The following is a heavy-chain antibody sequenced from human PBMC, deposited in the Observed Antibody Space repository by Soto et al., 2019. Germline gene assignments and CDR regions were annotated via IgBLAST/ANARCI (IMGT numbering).Heavy chain of an antibody. D-gene: IGHD3-22*01. CDR2: IIPIFGTA. J-gene: IGHJ6*02. V-gene: IGHV1-69*06. Sequence: GASVKVSCKASGGTFSSYAISWVRQAPGQGLEWMGGIIPIFGTANYAQKFQGRVTITADKSTSTAYMELSSLRSEDTAWYYCATGLCYCDSGVYPLYDYYGMEAWGQGTTVTVSS. CDR3: ATGLCYCDSGVYPLYDYYGMEA. CDR1: GGTFSSYA.